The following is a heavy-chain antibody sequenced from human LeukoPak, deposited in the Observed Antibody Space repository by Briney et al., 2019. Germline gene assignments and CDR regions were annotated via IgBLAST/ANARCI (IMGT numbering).Heavy chain of an antibody. D-gene: IGHD5-18*01. CDR1: GGSMVNYH. V-gene: IGHV4-59*01. J-gene: IGHJ5*02. Sequence: SETLSLTCTVSGGSMVNYHWTWIRQSPGKEPEYIGYIYNIETTYNNPPHMGRVTVSVDMSSRQFSLKLKSVTAADTAVYYCARGLDGYRFDPWGQGIMVTVSS. CDR2: IYNIETT. CDR3: ARGLDGYRFDP.